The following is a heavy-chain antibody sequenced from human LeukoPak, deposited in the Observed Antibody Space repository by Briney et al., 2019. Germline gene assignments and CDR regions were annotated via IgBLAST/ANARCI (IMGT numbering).Heavy chain of an antibody. V-gene: IGHV4-31*03. CDR1: GGSISSGGYY. Sequence: SLSLTCTVSGGSISSGGYYWNWIRQHPGKGLEWIGSIYNSGSTYYNPSLKSRCTISVDTSKNQLSLMLSSVTAADTAVYYCARGFCTNGVCSSDYFDYWGQGTLVTVSS. CDR3: ARGFCTNGVCSSDYFDY. CDR2: IYNSGST. J-gene: IGHJ4*02. D-gene: IGHD2-8*01.